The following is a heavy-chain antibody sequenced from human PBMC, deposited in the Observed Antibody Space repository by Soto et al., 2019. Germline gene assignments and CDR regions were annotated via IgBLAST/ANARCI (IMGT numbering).Heavy chain of an antibody. CDR2: ISGNDVST. J-gene: IGHJ4*02. CDR3: AKGPRYSSSWYVDY. V-gene: IGHV3-23*01. Sequence: EVKLLESGGGLVQPGGSLRLSCAASGFTFSNYAMSWVRQAPGKGLEWVSEISGNDVSTYYAESVKGRFTVSRDNSKNTMYLQMNSLRVEDTAVYSCAKGPRYSSSWYVDYWGQGTLVTVSS. CDR1: GFTFSNYA. D-gene: IGHD6-13*01.